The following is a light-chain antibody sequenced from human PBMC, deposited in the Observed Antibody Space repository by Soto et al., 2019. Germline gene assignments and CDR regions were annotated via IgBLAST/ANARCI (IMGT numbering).Light chain of an antibody. J-gene: IGKJ1*01. CDR1: QSVSSY. CDR3: QRYDSLRT. V-gene: IGKV3-20*01. Sequence: PGERATLSCRASQSVSSYLLWYQQKPGQAPRLLIYGASNRATGIPDRFSGSGSGTDFTLTITRLEPEDFAMYYCQRYDSLRTFGQGTKVDIK. CDR2: GAS.